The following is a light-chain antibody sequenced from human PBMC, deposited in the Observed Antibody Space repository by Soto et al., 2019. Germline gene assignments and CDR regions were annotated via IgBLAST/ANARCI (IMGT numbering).Light chain of an antibody. Sequence: QSALTQPASVSGSPGQSITISCTGTSSDVGRYNLVSWYQQHPGTAPKLIIYEGSKRPSGISNRFSGSKSGNTASLTISGLQAEDEADYYCCSYAGSDIFVVLGGGTKLTVL. J-gene: IGLJ2*01. CDR2: EGS. V-gene: IGLV2-23*03. CDR3: CSYAGSDIFVV. CDR1: SSDVGRYNL.